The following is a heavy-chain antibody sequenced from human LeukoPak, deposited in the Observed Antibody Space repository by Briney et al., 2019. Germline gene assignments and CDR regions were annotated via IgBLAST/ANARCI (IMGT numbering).Heavy chain of an antibody. D-gene: IGHD6-19*01. CDR2: INDSGGST. Sequence: TGGSLSLSCAASGFTFSNYAMSWVRQAPGKGLEWVSAINDSGGSTYYADSVKGRFTISRDNSKNTLYLQMNSLRAEDTAVYYCAKPAISSRGWYYDYWGQGTLVTVSS. V-gene: IGHV3-23*01. CDR1: GFTFSNYA. CDR3: AKPAISSRGWYYDY. J-gene: IGHJ4*02.